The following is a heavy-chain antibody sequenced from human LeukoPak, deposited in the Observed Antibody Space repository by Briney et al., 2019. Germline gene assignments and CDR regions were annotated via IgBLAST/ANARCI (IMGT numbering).Heavy chain of an antibody. V-gene: IGHV1-46*01. D-gene: IGHD2-15*01. CDR3: ARVSGYCSDGSCYGLPSHGMDV. Sequence: ASVKVSCKASGYTFTNYYIHWVRQAPGQGLEWMGIINPSGGSTSSAQKFQGRVTMTRDTSTSTVYMEMSSLRSEDTAVYYCARVSGYCSDGSCYGLPSHGMDVWGQGTMVTVSS. CDR1: GYTFTNYY. CDR2: INPSGGST. J-gene: IGHJ3*01.